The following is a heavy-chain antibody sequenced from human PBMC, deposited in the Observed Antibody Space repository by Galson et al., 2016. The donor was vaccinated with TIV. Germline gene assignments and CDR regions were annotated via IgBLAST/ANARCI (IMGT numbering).Heavy chain of an antibody. J-gene: IGHJ6*02. D-gene: IGHD2/OR15-2a*01. CDR3: ARALDYFKSSAYSYRSDFYYYAMDA. CDR1: GFTFRSCW. CDR2: INGDGSSS. V-gene: IGHV3-74*01. Sequence: SLRLSCAASGFTFRSCWMHWVRQAPGKGPMWVARINGDGSSSDYADSVEGRFTLSRDNAKTTLSLQMNSLRAEDTAVYFCARALDYFKSSAYSYRSDFYYYAMDAWGLGTTVTVSS.